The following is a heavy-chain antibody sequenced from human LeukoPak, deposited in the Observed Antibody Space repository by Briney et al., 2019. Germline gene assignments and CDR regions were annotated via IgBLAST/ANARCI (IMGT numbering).Heavy chain of an antibody. J-gene: IGHJ5*02. Sequence: GGSLRLSCAASGFTFDKYAMHWVRQAPGKGLEWVLGINYDSRNIGYAGSVKGRFTISRDNSKNTLYLQMNSLRAEDTAVYYCARDLDSSSSLRHNWFDPWGQGTLVTVSS. D-gene: IGHD6-6*01. V-gene: IGHV3-9*01. CDR3: ARDLDSSSSLRHNWFDP. CDR2: INYDSRNI. CDR1: GFTFDKYA.